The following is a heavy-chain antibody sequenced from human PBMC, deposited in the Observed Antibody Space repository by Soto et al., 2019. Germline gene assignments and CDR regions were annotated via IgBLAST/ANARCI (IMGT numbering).Heavy chain of an antibody. CDR3: VRANYFDY. Sequence: SETLSLTCTVSGASITFGGYSWSWIRQFPGKGLEWIGNIYYSGSTNYNPFLKSRVTISVDTSKNQFSLKLSSVAAAETAVYYCVRANYFDYWGQGTLVTVSS. CDR2: IYYSGST. V-gene: IGHV4-61*08. CDR1: GASITFGGYS. J-gene: IGHJ4*02.